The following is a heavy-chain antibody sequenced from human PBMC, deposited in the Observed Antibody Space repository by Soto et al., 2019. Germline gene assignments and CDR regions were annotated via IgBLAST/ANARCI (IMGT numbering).Heavy chain of an antibody. Sequence: GGSLRLSCAASGFTVSSNYMSWVRQAPGKGLEWVSVIYSGGSTYYADSVKGRFTISRDNSKNTLYLQMNSLRAEGTAVYYCARADKLGGYAFDIWGQGTMVTVSS. D-gene: IGHD7-27*01. V-gene: IGHV3-53*01. CDR2: IYSGGST. J-gene: IGHJ3*02. CDR1: GFTVSSNY. CDR3: ARADKLGGYAFDI.